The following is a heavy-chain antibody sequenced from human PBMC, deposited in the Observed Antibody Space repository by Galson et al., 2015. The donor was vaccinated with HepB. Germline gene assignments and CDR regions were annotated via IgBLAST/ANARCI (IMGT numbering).Heavy chain of an antibody. V-gene: IGHV1-8*01. Sequence: SVKVSCKASGYTFTSYDINWVRQATGQGLEWMGWMNPNSGNTGYAQKFQGRVTMTRNTSISTAYMELNSLRSEDTAVYYCARGRIVVVPAAMLRYYYYYYYYMDVWGKGTTVTVSS. J-gene: IGHJ6*03. CDR1: GYTFTSYD. CDR3: ARGRIVVVPAAMLRYYYYYYYYMDV. D-gene: IGHD2-2*01. CDR2: MNPNSGNT.